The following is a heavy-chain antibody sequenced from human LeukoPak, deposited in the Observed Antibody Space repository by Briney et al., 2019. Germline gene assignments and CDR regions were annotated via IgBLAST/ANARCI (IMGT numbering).Heavy chain of an antibody. V-gene: IGHV4-39*01. CDR1: GGSISSSSYY. CDR3: ARQQSAGAFDY. D-gene: IGHD3-10*01. J-gene: IGHJ4*02. Sequence: SETLSLTRTVSGGSISSSSYYWGWIRQPPGKGLEWIGSIYYSGSTYYNPSLKSRVTISVDTSKNQFSLKLSSVTAADTAVYYCARQQSAGAFDYWGQGTLVTVSS. CDR2: IYYSGST.